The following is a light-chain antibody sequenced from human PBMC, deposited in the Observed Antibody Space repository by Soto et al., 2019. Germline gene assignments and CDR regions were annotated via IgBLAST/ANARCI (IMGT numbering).Light chain of an antibody. V-gene: IGKV1-16*01. J-gene: IGKJ2*01. CDR2: VVS. CDR3: QQYNSYPYT. Sequence: DIPMTQSPSSLSASVGDSVTIXXRASRSVSNYLSWYQQKPGKAPKIXIYVVSSLQSGVPSRCSGSGSGTEFTLTISSLQPDDFATYYCQQYNSYPYTFGQGTKVDIK. CDR1: RSVSNY.